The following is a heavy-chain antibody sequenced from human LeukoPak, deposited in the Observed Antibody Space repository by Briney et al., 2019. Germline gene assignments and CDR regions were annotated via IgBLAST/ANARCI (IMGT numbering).Heavy chain of an antibody. V-gene: IGHV4-39*07. CDR1: GGSISSSSYY. D-gene: IGHD6-19*01. CDR3: ARGSYSSGWYEVHFQH. Sequence: SETLSLTCTVSGGSISSSSYYWGWIRQPPGKGLEWIGYIYSSGSTYYNPSLKSRVTISVDTSKNQFSLKLSSVTAADTAVYYCARGSYSSGWYEVHFQHWGQGTLVTVSS. J-gene: IGHJ1*01. CDR2: IYSSGST.